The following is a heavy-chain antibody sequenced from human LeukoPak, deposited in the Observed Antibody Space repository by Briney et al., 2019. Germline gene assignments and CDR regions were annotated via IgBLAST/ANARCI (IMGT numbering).Heavy chain of an antibody. D-gene: IGHD3-3*01. J-gene: IGHJ4*02. CDR2: IKGDGIST. CDR3: AKDHYWSIDY. Sequence: PGGSLRLSCAASGFDFSSNWMHWVRHAPGQGLVWVSRIKGDGISTEYADSVKGRFTISRDIAKNTLYLQMNSLRAEDTGVYYCAKDHYWSIDYWGRGTLVTVSS. V-gene: IGHV3-74*03. CDR1: GFDFSSNW.